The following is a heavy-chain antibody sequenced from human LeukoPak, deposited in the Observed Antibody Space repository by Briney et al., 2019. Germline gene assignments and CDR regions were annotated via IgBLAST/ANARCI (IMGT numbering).Heavy chain of an antibody. Sequence: GRSLRLSCAASGFTFSSYAMHWVRQAPGKGLEWVAVISYDGSNKYYADSVKGRFTISRDNSKNTLYLQMNSLRAEDTAVYYCARETGSGWYYFDYWAREPWSPSPQ. J-gene: IGHJ4*02. CDR1: GFTFSSYA. V-gene: IGHV3-30*04. D-gene: IGHD6-19*01. CDR3: ARETGSGWYYFDY. CDR2: ISYDGSNK.